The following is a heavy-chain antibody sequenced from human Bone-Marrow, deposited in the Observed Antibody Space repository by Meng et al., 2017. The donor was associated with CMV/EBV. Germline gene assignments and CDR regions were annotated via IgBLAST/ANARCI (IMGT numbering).Heavy chain of an antibody. CDR2: IYPSDSDT. J-gene: IGHJ5*02. V-gene: IGHV5-51*01. Sequence: KGSRYDFNPHWNAWVRQRPGKGLEWMGIIYPSDSDTRYSPSFQGQVTISVDKYISTAYLQWSSLKASDAAMYYCARPMGSGRTAWFEPWGQGTLVTVSS. CDR3: ARPMGSGRTAWFEP. CDR1: RYDFNPHW. D-gene: IGHD1-26*01.